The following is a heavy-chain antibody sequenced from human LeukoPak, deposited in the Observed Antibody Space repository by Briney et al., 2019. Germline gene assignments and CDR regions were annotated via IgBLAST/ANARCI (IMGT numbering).Heavy chain of an antibody. V-gene: IGHV3-30*03. D-gene: IGHD4-17*01. CDR3: ARVAYGDYDEINY. Sequence: PGGSLRLSCVASGFTVSSYGMHWVRQAPGKGLEWVAVISYDGSNKYYADSVKGRFTISRDNSKNTLYLQMNSLRAEDTAVYYCARVAYGDYDEINYWGQGTLVTVSS. J-gene: IGHJ4*02. CDR2: ISYDGSNK. CDR1: GFTVSSYG.